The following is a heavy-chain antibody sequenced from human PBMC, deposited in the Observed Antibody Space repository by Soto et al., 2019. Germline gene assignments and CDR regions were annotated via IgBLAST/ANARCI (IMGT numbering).Heavy chain of an antibody. V-gene: IGHV1-58*01. CDR2: IVVGSGNT. CDR1: GFTFTSSA. CDR3: AANLLEWELLSYFDY. J-gene: IGHJ4*02. Sequence: QMQLVQSGPEVKKPGTSVEVSCKASGFTFTSSAVQWVRQARGQRLEWIGWIVVGSGNTNYAQKFQERVTITRDMSTSTAYMELSSLRSEDTAVYYCAANLLEWELLSYFDYWGQGTLVTVSS. D-gene: IGHD1-26*01.